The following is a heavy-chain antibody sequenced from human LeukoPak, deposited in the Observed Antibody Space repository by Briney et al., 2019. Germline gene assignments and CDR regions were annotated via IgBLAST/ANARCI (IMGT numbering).Heavy chain of an antibody. J-gene: IGHJ4*02. CDR2: IYYSGST. CDR3: ASSHTYQPYYFDY. V-gene: IGHV4-59*01. D-gene: IGHD3-16*01. CDR1: GGSTSSYY. Sequence: KPSETLSLTCAVSGGSTSSYYRSWIRQPPGKGLEWIGYIYYSGSTNYNPSLKSRVTISVDTSKNQFSLKLSSVTAADTAVYYCASSHTYQPYYFDYWGQGTLVTVSA.